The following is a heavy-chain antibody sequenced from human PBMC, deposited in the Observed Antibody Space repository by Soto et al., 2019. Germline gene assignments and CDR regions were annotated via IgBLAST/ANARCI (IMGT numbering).Heavy chain of an antibody. J-gene: IGHJ5*02. CDR2: ISAYNGNT. V-gene: IGHV1-18*04. D-gene: IGHD3-22*01. Sequence: QVQLVQSGAEVKKPGASVKVSCKASGYTFTSYGISWVRQAPGQGLEWMGWISAYNGNTNYAQKLQGRVTMTTDTSTRKAYMELRSLRSDDTAVYYCARGTYYYDSSGYFPVGASLHWFDPWGQGTLVTVSS. CDR3: ARGTYYYDSSGYFPVGASLHWFDP. CDR1: GYTFTSYG.